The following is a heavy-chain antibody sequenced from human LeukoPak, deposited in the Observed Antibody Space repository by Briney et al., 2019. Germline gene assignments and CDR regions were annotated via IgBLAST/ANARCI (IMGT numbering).Heavy chain of an antibody. J-gene: IGHJ4*02. Sequence: PSQTLSLTCTVSGGSISSGSYYWSWIRQPAGKGLEWIGRIYTSGSTYYNPSLKSRVTISVDRSKNQFSLKLSSVTAADTAVYYCARGPGYIRIFFDYWGQGTLVTVSS. CDR2: IYTSGST. V-gene: IGHV4-61*02. CDR1: GGSISSGSYY. D-gene: IGHD1-14*01. CDR3: ARGPGYIRIFFDY.